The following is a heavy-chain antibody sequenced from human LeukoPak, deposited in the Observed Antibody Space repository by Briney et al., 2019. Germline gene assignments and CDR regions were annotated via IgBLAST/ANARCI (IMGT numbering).Heavy chain of an antibody. V-gene: IGHV3-23*01. CDR1: GFTFSSYA. CDR2: ISGSGGST. D-gene: IGHD3-9*01. CDR3: AKDLYDILTGYSTDLDY. J-gene: IGHJ4*02. Sequence: GGSLRLSCAASGFTFSSYAMSWVRQAPGKGLEWVLAISGSGGSTYYADSVKGRFTISRDNSKNTLYLQMNSLRAEDTAVYYCAKDLYDILTGYSTDLDYWGQGTLVTVSS.